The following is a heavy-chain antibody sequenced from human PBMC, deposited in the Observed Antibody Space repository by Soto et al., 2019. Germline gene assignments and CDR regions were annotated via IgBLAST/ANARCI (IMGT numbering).Heavy chain of an antibody. Sequence: QVKLVQSGAEVKKPGASVKVSCKASGYTFTSYAMHWVRQAPGQRLEWMGWINAGNGNTKYSQKFQGRVTITRDTSASTAYMELSSLRSEDTAVYYCARADQSLTAEFDYWGQGTLVTVSS. CDR3: ARADQSLTAEFDY. J-gene: IGHJ4*02. CDR1: GYTFTSYA. CDR2: INAGNGNT. D-gene: IGHD2-21*02. V-gene: IGHV1-3*01.